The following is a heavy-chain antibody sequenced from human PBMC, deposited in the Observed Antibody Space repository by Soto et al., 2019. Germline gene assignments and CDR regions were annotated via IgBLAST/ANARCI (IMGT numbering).Heavy chain of an antibody. Sequence: EVQPVESGGGLVQPGGSLRLSCAASGFTFSSYSMNWVRQAPGKGLEWVSYISSSSSTIYYADSVKGRFTISRDNAKNSLYLQMNSLRAEDTAVYYCARDGKVAGFAYWGQGTLVTVSS. D-gene: IGHD6-19*01. CDR3: ARDGKVAGFAY. V-gene: IGHV3-48*01. CDR2: ISSSSSTI. J-gene: IGHJ4*02. CDR1: GFTFSSYS.